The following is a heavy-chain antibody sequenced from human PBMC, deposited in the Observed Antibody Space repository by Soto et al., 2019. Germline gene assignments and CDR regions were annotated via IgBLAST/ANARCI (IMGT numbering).Heavy chain of an antibody. V-gene: IGHV3-64D*06. D-gene: IGHD2-21*01. CDR2: ISSKGGSA. CDR1: GFTFSSYA. Sequence: PVESLRLSCTASGFTFSSYAMHWVRQTPGKGLEYVSAISSKGGSAYYADSVKGRFTISRDNSKNTLYLQMSSLRAEDTAVYYCVKGAVVVVIIRPFDYWGQGTLVTVSS. CDR3: VKGAVVVVIIRPFDY. J-gene: IGHJ4*02.